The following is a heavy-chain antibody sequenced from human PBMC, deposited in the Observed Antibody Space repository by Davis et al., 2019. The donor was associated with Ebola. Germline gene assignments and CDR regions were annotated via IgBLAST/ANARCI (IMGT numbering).Heavy chain of an antibody. D-gene: IGHD6-13*01. CDR1: GGSISSRSYY. CDR3: ARLISTYSSTWWDY. CDR2: IYYSGST. Sequence: SETLSLTCTVSGGSISSRSYYWGWIRQPPGKGLESIGSIYYSGSTYYKPSLKSRVTISVDTSKNQFSLKLSSVAAADTALYYCARLISTYSSTWWDYWGQGTLVTVSS. J-gene: IGHJ4*02. V-gene: IGHV4-39*01.